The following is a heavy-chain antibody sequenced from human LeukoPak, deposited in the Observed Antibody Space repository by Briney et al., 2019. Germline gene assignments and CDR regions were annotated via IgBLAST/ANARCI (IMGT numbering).Heavy chain of an antibody. CDR2: IYYSGST. CDR1: GGSISSYY. J-gene: IGHJ4*02. V-gene: IGHV4-59*01. D-gene: IGHD3-22*01. CDR3: AREDDSSGYLYYFDY. Sequence: PSETLSLTCTVSGGSISSYYWSWIRQPPGKGLEWLGYIYYSGSTNYNPSLKSRVTISVDTSKNQFSLKLSSVTAADTAVYYCAREDDSSGYLYYFDYWGQGTLVTVSS.